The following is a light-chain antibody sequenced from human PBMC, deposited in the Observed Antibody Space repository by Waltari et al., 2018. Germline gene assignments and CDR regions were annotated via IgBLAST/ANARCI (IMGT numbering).Light chain of an antibody. CDR2: DVS. J-gene: IGLJ3*02. CDR3: SSYTSSSTRV. Sequence: QSALTQPASVSGSPGQSITISCTGTSSDVGGSNYVSWYQQHPGKVPKLMIYDVSNRPSGGSKRFSGSKSGNTASLTISGLQAEDEADYYCSSYTSSSTRVFGGGTKLTVL. CDR1: SSDVGGSNY. V-gene: IGLV2-14*03.